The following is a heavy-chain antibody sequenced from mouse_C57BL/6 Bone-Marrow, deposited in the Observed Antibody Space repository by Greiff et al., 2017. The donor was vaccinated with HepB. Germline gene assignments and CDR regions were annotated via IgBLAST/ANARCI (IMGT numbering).Heavy chain of an antibody. D-gene: IGHD2-1*01. J-gene: IGHJ2*01. CDR1: GYAFSSYW. CDR2: IYPGDGDT. V-gene: IGHV1-80*01. Sequence: QVQLQQSGAELVKPGASVKISCKASGYAFSSYWMNWVKQRPGKGLEWIGQIYPGDGDTNYNGKFKGKATLNADKSSSTAYMQLSSLTSEDSAVYFCARYGNYVFYFDYWGQGTTLTVSS. CDR3: ARYGNYVFYFDY.